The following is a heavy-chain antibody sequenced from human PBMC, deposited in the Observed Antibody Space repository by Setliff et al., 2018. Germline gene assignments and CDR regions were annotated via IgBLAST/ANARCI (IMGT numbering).Heavy chain of an antibody. V-gene: IGHV1-69*05. Sequence: GASVKVSCKASGGTFSSYDINLVRQAPGQGLEWMGRIILIFGTANYAQEFQGRVTITTDESTSTAYMELSSLRSEDTAVYYCARATYYYDSSGYFLDAFDIWGQGTMVTVSS. CDR3: ARATYYYDSSGYFLDAFDI. J-gene: IGHJ3*02. CDR1: GGTFSSYD. D-gene: IGHD3-22*01. CDR2: IILIFGTA.